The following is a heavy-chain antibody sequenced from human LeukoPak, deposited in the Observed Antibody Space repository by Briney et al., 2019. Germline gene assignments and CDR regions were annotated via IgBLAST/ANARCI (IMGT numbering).Heavy chain of an antibody. V-gene: IGHV5-51*01. CDR3: ARRGVEVTPYYYYGMDV. CDR1: GYSFTSYW. Sequence: GESLKISCKGSGYSFTSYWIGWVRQMPGKGLEWMGIIYPGDSDTRYSPSFQGQVTISADKSISTAYLQWSSLKASDTAMYYCARRGVEVTPYYYYGMDVWGQGTTVTVSS. J-gene: IGHJ6*02. CDR2: IYPGDSDT. D-gene: IGHD2-21*02.